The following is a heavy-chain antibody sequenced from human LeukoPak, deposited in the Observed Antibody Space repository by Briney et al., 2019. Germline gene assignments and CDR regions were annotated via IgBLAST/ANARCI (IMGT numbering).Heavy chain of an antibody. J-gene: IGHJ6*03. CDR1: GFTFDDYG. Sequence: GGSLRLSCAASGFTFDDYGMSWVRHAPGKGLEWVSGINWNGGSTGYADSVKGRFTISRDNAKNSLYLQMNSLRAEDTALYYCARLYYYYYYYMDVWGKGTTVTVSS. CDR2: INWNGGST. CDR3: ARLYYYYYYYMDV. V-gene: IGHV3-20*04.